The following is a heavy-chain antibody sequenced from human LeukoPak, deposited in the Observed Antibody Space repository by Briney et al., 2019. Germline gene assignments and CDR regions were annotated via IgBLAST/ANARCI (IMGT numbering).Heavy chain of an antibody. CDR2: ITSSSRYI. CDR1: GFTFSSYW. J-gene: IGHJ3*01. V-gene: IGHV3-21*01. CDR3: AKGKWGLTINNFDV. D-gene: IGHD3-9*01. Sequence: GGSLRLSCAASGFTFSSYWMHWVRQAPGKRLEWVSSITSSSRYIYYADSVKGRFTISRDNAKNSLYLQMDSLRAEDTAVYYCAKGKWGLTINNFDVWGQGTMVTVSS.